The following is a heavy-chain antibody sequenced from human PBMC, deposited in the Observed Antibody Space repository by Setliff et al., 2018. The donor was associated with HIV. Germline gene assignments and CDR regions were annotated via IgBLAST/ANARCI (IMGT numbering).Heavy chain of an antibody. Sequence: SETLSLTCTVSGGSIRTGNYYWNWIRQPAGKGLEWIGHIHTTGSITYNPSLRSRGTISLDTTKNQVSLSLASVTAADTAVYYCARDGGGSGWSLGEFDFWGQETLVTVSS. CDR3: ARDGGGSGWSLGEFDF. CDR2: IHTTGSI. D-gene: IGHD6-19*01. V-gene: IGHV4-61*09. CDR1: GGSIRTGNYY. J-gene: IGHJ4*02.